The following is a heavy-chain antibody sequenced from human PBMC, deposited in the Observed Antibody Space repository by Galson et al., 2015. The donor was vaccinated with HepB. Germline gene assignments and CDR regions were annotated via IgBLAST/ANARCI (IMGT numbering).Heavy chain of an antibody. CDR3: AQDKRSISARHVSYYYYGMDV. J-gene: IGHJ6*02. CDR1: GLIFSEYS. CDR2: VSYDGSNK. V-gene: IGHV3-30*18. Sequence: SLRLSCAASGLIFSEYSMHWVRQAPGKGLEWVAVVSYDGSNKNYADSVKGRFTTSRDNSKNTLFLQMKSLRGEDTAVYYCAQDKRSISARHVSYYYYGMDVWGQGTTVTVSS. D-gene: IGHD6-6*01.